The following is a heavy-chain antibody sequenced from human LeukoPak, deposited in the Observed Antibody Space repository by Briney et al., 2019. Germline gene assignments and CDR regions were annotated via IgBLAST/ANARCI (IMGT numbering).Heavy chain of an antibody. V-gene: IGHV7-4-1*02. CDR1: GYTFTSYD. J-gene: IGHJ5*02. D-gene: IGHD2-15*01. CDR3: AREGENCSGGSCYYNWFDP. CDR2: INTNTGNP. Sequence: ASVKVSCKASGYTFTSYDMNWVRQAPGQGLEWMGWINTNTGNPTYAQGFTGRFVFSLDTSVSTAYLQISSLKAEDTAVYYCAREGENCSGGSCYYNWFDPWGQGTLVTVSS.